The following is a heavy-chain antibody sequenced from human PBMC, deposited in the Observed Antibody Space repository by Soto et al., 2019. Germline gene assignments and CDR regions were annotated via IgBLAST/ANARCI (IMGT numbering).Heavy chain of an antibody. J-gene: IGHJ4*02. D-gene: IGHD3-22*01. CDR2: ISGSGGST. CDR1: GFTFSSYA. V-gene: IGHV3-23*01. CDR3: AKHNLRDSSGYLIHWAN. Sequence: EVPLLESGGGLVQPGGSLRLSCAASGFTFSSYAMSWVRQAPGKGLEWVSAISGSGGSTYYADSVKGRFTISRDNSKTTLYLQMNSLRAEDTAVYYCAKHNLRDSSGYLIHWANWGQGTLVTVSS.